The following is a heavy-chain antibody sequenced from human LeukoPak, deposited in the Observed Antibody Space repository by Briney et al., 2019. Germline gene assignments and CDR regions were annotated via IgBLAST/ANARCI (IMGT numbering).Heavy chain of an antibody. D-gene: IGHD2-2*01. Sequence: GGSLRLSCAASGFTFSTYAMSWVRQAPGKGLEWVSVISASGVSTYYADSVKGRFTISRDNSKNTLYLQMNSLRAEDTAIYYCAKSDIVVVPAAIPTSWGQGTLVTVSS. V-gene: IGHV3-23*01. CDR3: AKSDIVVVPAAIPTS. CDR1: GFTFSTYA. CDR2: ISASGVST. J-gene: IGHJ5*02.